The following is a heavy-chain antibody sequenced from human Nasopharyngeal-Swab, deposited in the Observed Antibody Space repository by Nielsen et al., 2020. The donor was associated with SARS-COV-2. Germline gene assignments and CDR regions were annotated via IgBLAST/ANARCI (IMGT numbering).Heavy chain of an antibody. Sequence: ASVKVSCKASGYTFTSYDINWVRQAPGQGLEWMGWINTNTGNPTYAQGFTGRFVFSLDTSVSTAYLQISSLKAEDTAVCYCARVPHSSGWDFDYWGQGTLVTVSS. CDR3: ARVPHSSGWDFDY. CDR1: GYTFTSYD. J-gene: IGHJ4*02. V-gene: IGHV7-4-1*02. CDR2: INTNTGNP. D-gene: IGHD6-19*01.